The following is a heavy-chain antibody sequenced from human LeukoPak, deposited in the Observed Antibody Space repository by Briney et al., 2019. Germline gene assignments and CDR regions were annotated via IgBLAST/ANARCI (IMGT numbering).Heavy chain of an antibody. Sequence: SETLSLTCTVSGGSISSGGYYWSWIRQHPGKGLEWIGYIYYSGSTYYNPSLTSRVTISVDTSKNQFSLKLSSVTAADTAVYYCARDGRGGGLDYWGQGTLVTVSS. CDR3: ARDGRGGGLDY. D-gene: IGHD2-15*01. V-gene: IGHV4-31*03. CDR1: GGSISSGGYY. CDR2: IYYSGST. J-gene: IGHJ4*02.